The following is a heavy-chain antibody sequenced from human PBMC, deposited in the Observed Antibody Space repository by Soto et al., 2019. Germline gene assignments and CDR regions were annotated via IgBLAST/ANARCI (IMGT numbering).Heavy chain of an antibody. Sequence: QVQLQESGPGLVKPSQTLSLTCTVSGGSISSGGYYWSWIRQHPGKGLEWIGYIYYSGSTYYNPSLKSRVNISVDKSKNQFSLKLSSVTAADTAVYYCASPGGHQGDYYGMDVWGQGTTVTVSS. CDR1: GGSISSGGYY. V-gene: IGHV4-31*03. D-gene: IGHD3-16*01. J-gene: IGHJ6*02. CDR3: ASPGGHQGDYYGMDV. CDR2: IYYSGST.